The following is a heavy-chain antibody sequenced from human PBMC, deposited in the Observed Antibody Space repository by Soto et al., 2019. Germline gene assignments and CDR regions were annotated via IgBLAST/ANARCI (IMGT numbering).Heavy chain of an antibody. CDR1: GYTFTDYY. D-gene: IGHD5-18*01. J-gene: IGHJ3*02. CDR3: TRDNIENSDGLYDAFDI. CDR2: MNPKSGGA. V-gene: IGHV1-2*02. Sequence: EASVKVSCKTSGYTFTDYYTHWVRQAPGQGLEWMGWMNPKSGGAYFAQKFQGRVTLTRDTSIGTAYIEVNSLTSDDTAVYFCTRDNIENSDGLYDAFDIWGQGTTVTVSS.